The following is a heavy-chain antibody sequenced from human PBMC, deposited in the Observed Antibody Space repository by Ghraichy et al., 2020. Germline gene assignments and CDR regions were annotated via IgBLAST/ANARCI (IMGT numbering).Heavy chain of an antibody. J-gene: IGHJ4*02. CDR2: ISANNGDT. CDR1: GYTFTSYG. CDR3: ARRPPNSSGYPTLDY. V-gene: IGHV1-18*01. Sequence: SVKVSCKASGYTFTSYGVSWVRQAPGQGLEWMGWISANNGDTNYAQKFQGRVTMTTDTSTSTAYMELRSLRSDDTAVYYCARRPPNSSGYPTLDYWGQGTLVTVSS. D-gene: IGHD3-22*01.